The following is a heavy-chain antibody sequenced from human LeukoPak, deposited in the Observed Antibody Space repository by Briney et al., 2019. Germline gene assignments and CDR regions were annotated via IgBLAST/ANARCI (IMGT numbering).Heavy chain of an antibody. Sequence: SETLSLTCIVSGGSITSYSWGWIRQPAGKGLEWIGRLSPTGSFTYSPSLKSRVTMSVDTSKNHFSLKLNSVTAADTAVYYCARALGDIQAFDIWGQGTVVTVSS. J-gene: IGHJ3*02. V-gene: IGHV4-4*07. CDR2: LSPTGSF. CDR3: ARALGDIQAFDI. D-gene: IGHD2-21*01. CDR1: GGSITSYS.